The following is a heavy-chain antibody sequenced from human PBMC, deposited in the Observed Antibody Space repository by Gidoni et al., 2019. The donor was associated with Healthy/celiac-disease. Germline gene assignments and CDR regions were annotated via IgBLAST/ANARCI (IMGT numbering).Heavy chain of an antibody. CDR3: ARFDYYYGMDV. V-gene: IGHV3-7*01. CDR1: GSTFSSYW. J-gene: IGHJ6*02. Sequence: EVQLVESGGGLVQPGGSLTLSCAASGSTFSSYWMSWVRLAPGKGLEWVANIKQEGSEKYYVDSVKGRFTISRYNAKNSLYLQMNSLRAEDTAVYYCARFDYYYGMDVWGQGTTVTVSS. CDR2: IKQEGSEK.